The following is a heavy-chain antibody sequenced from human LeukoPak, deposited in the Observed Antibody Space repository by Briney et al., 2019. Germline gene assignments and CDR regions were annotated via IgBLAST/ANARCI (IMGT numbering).Heavy chain of an antibody. Sequence: ASVKVSCKASGYTFTSYGISWVRQAPGQGLEWMGWISAYNGNTNYAQKLQGRDTMTTDTSTSTAYMELRSLRSDDTAVYYCARVDNYYGSGSYSRGYMDVWGKGTTVTISS. CDR1: GYTFTSYG. CDR3: ARVDNYYGSGSYSRGYMDV. CDR2: ISAYNGNT. D-gene: IGHD3-10*01. J-gene: IGHJ6*03. V-gene: IGHV1-18*01.